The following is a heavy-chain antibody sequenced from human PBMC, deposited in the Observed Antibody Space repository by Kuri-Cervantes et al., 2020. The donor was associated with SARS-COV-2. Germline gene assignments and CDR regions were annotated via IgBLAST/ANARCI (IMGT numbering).Heavy chain of an antibody. V-gene: IGHV4-4*02. CDR1: GGAINTYNW. J-gene: IGHJ3*02. CDR3: ARESTYTFDI. D-gene: IGHD2-2*02. CDR2: IFHDGST. Sequence: GPLRLSCVVSGGAINTYNWWTWVRQPPGKGLQWIGEIFHDGSTKFNPSLSLKGRVTMSLDKSKNQFSLNLTSVTAADTAVYYCARESTYTFDIWGQGTLVTVSS.